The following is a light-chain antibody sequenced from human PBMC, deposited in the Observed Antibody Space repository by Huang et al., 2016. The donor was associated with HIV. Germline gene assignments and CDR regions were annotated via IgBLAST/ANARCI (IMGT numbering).Light chain of an antibody. Sequence: DIQMTQSPSSLSAFVGDRVTITCRASHDIYNYLAWYQQQPGKVPKLLIYAASTVQSGAPSRFGGGGSGTAFTLTISSLQPEDVATYYCQKYNSAPLTFGGGTKVEIK. CDR1: HDIYNY. CDR3: QKYNSAPLT. V-gene: IGKV1-27*01. J-gene: IGKJ4*01. CDR2: AAS.